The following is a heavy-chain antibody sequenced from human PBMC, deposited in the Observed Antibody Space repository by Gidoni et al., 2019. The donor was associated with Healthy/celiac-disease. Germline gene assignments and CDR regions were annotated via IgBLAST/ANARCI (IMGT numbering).Heavy chain of an antibody. CDR3: ARHRGRRIQLWGEGARYYYYGMDV. J-gene: IGHJ6*02. Sequence: EVQLVQSGAEVKKPGESLKISCKGSGYSFTSYWIGWVRQMPGKGLEWRGIIYPGYSDTRYSPSFQGQVTISADKSISTAYLQWSSLKASDTAMYYCARHRGRRIQLWGEGARYYYYGMDVWGQGTTVTVSS. D-gene: IGHD5-18*01. CDR2: IYPGYSDT. CDR1: GYSFTSYW. V-gene: IGHV5-51*01.